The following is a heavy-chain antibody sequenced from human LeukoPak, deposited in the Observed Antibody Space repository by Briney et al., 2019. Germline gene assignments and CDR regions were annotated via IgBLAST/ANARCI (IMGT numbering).Heavy chain of an antibody. CDR1: GGSVSDYY. J-gene: IGHJ3*01. CDR2: IKSKTDGETR. V-gene: IGHV3-15*01. CDR3: TTGIVMVATAAGGFDAFDF. Sequence: PSETLSLTCTVSGGSVSDYYWSWIRQSPGKGLEWIGRIKSKTDGETRDYAAPVKGRFTISRDDSKNTLYLQMNSLKTEDTAVYYCTTGIVMVATAAGGFDAFDFWGQGTMVTASS. D-gene: IGHD2-15*01.